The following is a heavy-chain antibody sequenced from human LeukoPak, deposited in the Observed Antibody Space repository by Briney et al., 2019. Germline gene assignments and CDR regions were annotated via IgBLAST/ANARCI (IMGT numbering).Heavy chain of an antibody. J-gene: IGHJ4*02. Sequence: GGSLRLSCAASGFTFSSNDMHWVRQATGKGLEWVSGIGTAGDTYYPGSVKGRFTISRENAKNSLYLQMNSLRAGDTAVYYCARGIPMIRGVTKPLDYWGQGTLVTVSS. D-gene: IGHD3-10*01. CDR1: GFTFSSND. CDR2: IGTAGDT. CDR3: ARGIPMIRGVTKPLDY. V-gene: IGHV3-13*01.